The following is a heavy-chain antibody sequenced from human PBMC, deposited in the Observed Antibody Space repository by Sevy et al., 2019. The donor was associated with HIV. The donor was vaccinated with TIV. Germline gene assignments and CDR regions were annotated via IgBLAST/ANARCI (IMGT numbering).Heavy chain of an antibody. CDR3: ARDKPQGVVIIPGSMWGGVDY. Sequence: ASVKVSCKTFGYTFKTYGISWVRQAPGQGLEWMGWISAYSGDTNFAQKFQGRVTMTTDTSTGTAYMELGSLGSDDTAVYFGARDKPQGVVIIPGSMWGGVDYWGQGTVVTVSS. CDR2: ISAYSGDT. CDR1: GYTFKTYG. D-gene: IGHD2-2*01. J-gene: IGHJ4*02. V-gene: IGHV1-18*01.